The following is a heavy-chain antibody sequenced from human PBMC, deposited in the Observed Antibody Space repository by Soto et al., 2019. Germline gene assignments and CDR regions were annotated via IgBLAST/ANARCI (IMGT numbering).Heavy chain of an antibody. CDR1: GFTFSSYA. CDR3: AKDLPQESMIVVVIGAFDI. Sequence: GGSLRLSCAASGFTFSSYAMSWVRQAPGKGLEWVSAISGSGGSTYYADSVKGRFTISRDNSKNTLYLQMNSLRAEDTAVYYCAKDLPQESMIVVVIGAFDIWGQGTMVTVSS. CDR2: ISGSGGST. D-gene: IGHD3-22*01. J-gene: IGHJ3*02. V-gene: IGHV3-23*01.